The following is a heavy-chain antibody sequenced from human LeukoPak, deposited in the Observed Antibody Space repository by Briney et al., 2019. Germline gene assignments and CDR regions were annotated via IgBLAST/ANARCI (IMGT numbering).Heavy chain of an antibody. J-gene: IGHJ4*02. D-gene: IGHD6-13*01. CDR3: AKGESRYSSSRGYFDY. Sequence: PGGSLRLSCAASGFTFSSYAMSWVRQAPGKGLEWVSAISGSGGSTYYADSVKGRFTISRDNSKNTLCLQMNSLRAEDTAVYYCAKGESRYSSSRGYFDYWGQGTLVTVSS. CDR2: ISGSGGST. V-gene: IGHV3-23*01. CDR1: GFTFSSYA.